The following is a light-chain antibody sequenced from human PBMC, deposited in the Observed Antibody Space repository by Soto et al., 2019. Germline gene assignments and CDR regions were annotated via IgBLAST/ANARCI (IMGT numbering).Light chain of an antibody. Sequence: ESVLTQSPGTLALAPRERATLSCRASQSVSSTYLAWYQQKPGQAPRLLIYGASSRATGIPDRFSGSGSGTDFTLIISRLEPEDFAVYYCQQYAGSPWTFGQGTKVDIK. J-gene: IGKJ1*01. V-gene: IGKV3-20*01. CDR1: QSVSSTY. CDR2: GAS. CDR3: QQYAGSPWT.